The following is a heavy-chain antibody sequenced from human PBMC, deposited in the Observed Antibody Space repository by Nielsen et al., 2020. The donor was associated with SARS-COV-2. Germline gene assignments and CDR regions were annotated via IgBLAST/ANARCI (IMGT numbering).Heavy chain of an antibody. J-gene: IGHJ4*02. V-gene: IGHV3-33*01. Sequence: GGSLRLSCAASGFTFGSYGMHWVRQAPGKGLEGVAFIWNDGSNTEYPNSVAGRFTISRDNSKSTLYLQLNSLRAEDTAIYYCARGLYGGNSWGYFDYWGQGTLVTVSS. CDR1: GFTFGSYG. D-gene: IGHD4-23*01. CDR3: ARGLYGGNSWGYFDY. CDR2: IWNDGSNT.